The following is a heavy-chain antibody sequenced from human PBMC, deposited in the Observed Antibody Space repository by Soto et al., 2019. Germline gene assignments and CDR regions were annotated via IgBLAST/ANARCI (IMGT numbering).Heavy chain of an antibody. D-gene: IGHD5-12*01. CDR2: ITPVFGAP. V-gene: IGHV1-69*06. CDR3: ARGEPATIAYFDY. J-gene: IGHJ4*02. CDR1: GGTFGSST. Sequence: SVKVSCKASGGTFGSSTISWVRQAPGQGLEWMGGITPVFGAPNYAQKFQGRVTITADKSTSTAYMELRSLRSEDTAVYYCARGEPATIAYFDYWGQGTLVTVSS.